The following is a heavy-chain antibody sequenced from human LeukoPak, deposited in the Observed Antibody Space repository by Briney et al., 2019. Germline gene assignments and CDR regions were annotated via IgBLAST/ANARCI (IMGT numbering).Heavy chain of an antibody. V-gene: IGHV3-7*01. Sequence: GGSLRLSCASCIFTFSSYWMTWVRQAPGKGLEWVANIKQDGSEKYYVDSVKGRFTISRDNAKNSLYLQMNSLRAEDTAVYYCARDPYYYDSSGYSFIYYFDYWGQGTLVTVSS. CDR2: IKQDGSEK. CDR3: ARDPYYYDSSGYSFIYYFDY. CDR1: IFTFSSYW. D-gene: IGHD3-22*01. J-gene: IGHJ4*02.